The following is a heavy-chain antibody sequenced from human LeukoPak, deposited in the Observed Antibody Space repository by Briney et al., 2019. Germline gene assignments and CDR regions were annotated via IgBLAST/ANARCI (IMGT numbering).Heavy chain of an antibody. CDR1: GGSISSYY. CDR3: ARGSIAARNDAFDI. J-gene: IGHJ3*02. V-gene: IGHV4-59*01. CDR2: IYYSGST. Sequence: SETLSLTCTVSGGSISSYYRSWIRQPPGKGLEWIGYIYYSGSTNYNPSLKSRVTISVDTSKNQFSLKLSSVTAADTAVYYCARGSIAARNDAFDIWGQGTIVTVSS. D-gene: IGHD6-6*01.